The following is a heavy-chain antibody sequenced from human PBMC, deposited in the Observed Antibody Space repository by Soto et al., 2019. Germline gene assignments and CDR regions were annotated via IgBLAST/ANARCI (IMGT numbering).Heavy chain of an antibody. D-gene: IGHD6-13*01. CDR3: ARDGEKGIAAAAGWFDP. CDR1: GGTFSSYA. Sequence: QVQLVQSGAEVKKPGSSVKVSCKASGGTFSSYAISWVRQAPGQGLEWMGGIIPIFGTANYAQKFQGRVTITADESTSTAYMELSSLRSEDTAGYYCARDGEKGIAAAAGWFDPWGQGTLVTVSS. V-gene: IGHV1-69*01. CDR2: IIPIFGTA. J-gene: IGHJ5*02.